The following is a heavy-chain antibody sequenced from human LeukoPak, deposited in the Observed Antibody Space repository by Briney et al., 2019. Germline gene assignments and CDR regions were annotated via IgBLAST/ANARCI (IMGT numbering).Heavy chain of an antibody. V-gene: IGHV1-8*01. J-gene: IGHJ5*02. CDR2: MNPNSGNT. Sequence: ASVKVSCKASGYTLTSYDINWVRQATGQGLEWMGWMNPNSGNTGYAQKFQGRVTMTRNTSISTAYMEVSSLRSDDTAVYYCARGKGSNWYRWFDPWGQGTLVTVSS. CDR3: ARGKGSNWYRWFDP. CDR1: GYTLTSYD. D-gene: IGHD6-13*01.